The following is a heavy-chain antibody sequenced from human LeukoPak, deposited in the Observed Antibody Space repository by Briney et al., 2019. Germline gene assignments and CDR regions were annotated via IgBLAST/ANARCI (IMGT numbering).Heavy chain of an antibody. Sequence: GGSLRPSCAASGFTFSSYEMNWVRQAPGKGLEWVSYISSSASTTHYADSVKGRFTISRDNAKNSLYLQVNSLKAEDTAVYYCARVSYSSSYYFDYWGQGTLVTVSS. D-gene: IGHD6-6*01. CDR1: GFTFSSYE. CDR2: ISSSASTT. J-gene: IGHJ4*02. V-gene: IGHV3-48*03. CDR3: ARVSYSSSYYFDY.